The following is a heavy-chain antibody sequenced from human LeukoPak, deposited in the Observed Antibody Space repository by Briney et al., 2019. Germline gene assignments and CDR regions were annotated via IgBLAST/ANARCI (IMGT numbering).Heavy chain of an antibody. V-gene: IGHV3-21*01. J-gene: IGHJ4*02. CDR1: GFTFSSYS. CDR2: ISSSSSYI. CDR3: ATGYTSGTRIDY. Sequence: GGSLRLSCAASGFTFSSYSMNWVRQAPGKGLEWVSSISSSSSYIYYADSVKGRFTTSRDNANNFLYLQVSSLRAEDTAVYYCATGYTSGTRIDYWGQGTLVSVSS. D-gene: IGHD6-19*01.